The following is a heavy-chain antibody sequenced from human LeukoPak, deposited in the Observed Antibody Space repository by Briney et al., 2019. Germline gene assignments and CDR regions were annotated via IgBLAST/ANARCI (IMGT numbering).Heavy chain of an antibody. Sequence: PGGSLRLSCTASGFTFGDYAMSWVRQAPGKGLEWVGFIRSKAYGRTTEYAASVKGRFTISRDDSKSIAYLQMNSLKTEDTAVYYCTSVLRYFDPFDYWGQGTLVTVSS. V-gene: IGHV3-49*04. CDR3: TSVLRYFDPFDY. D-gene: IGHD3-9*01. CDR2: IRSKAYGRTT. CDR1: GFTFGDYA. J-gene: IGHJ4*02.